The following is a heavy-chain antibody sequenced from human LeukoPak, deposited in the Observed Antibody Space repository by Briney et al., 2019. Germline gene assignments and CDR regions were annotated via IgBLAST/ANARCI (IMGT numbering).Heavy chain of an antibody. CDR1: GGSFSGYY. V-gene: IGHV4-34*01. Sequence: PSETLSLTCAVYGGSFSGYYWSWIRQPPGKGLEWIGEINHSGSTNYNPSLKSRVTISVDTSKNQFSLKLSSVTAADTAVYYCAGHWGYSYGYSYYFDYWGQGTLVTVSS. D-gene: IGHD5-18*01. CDR2: INHSGST. CDR3: AGHWGYSYGYSYYFDY. J-gene: IGHJ4*02.